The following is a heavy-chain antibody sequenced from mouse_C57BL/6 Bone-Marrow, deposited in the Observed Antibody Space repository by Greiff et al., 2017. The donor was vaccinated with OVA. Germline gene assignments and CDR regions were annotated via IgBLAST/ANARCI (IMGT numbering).Heavy chain of an antibody. CDR1: GFSFTSYG. D-gene: IGHD1-1*01. J-gene: IGHJ3*01. Sequence: QVQLKQSGPGLVQPSQSLSITCTVSGFSFTSYGVHWVRQSPGKGLEWLGVIWSGGSTDYNAAFISRLSISKDNSKSHVFFKMNSLQADDTAIYYCARMGCYGSSRRFAYWGQGTLVTVSA. CDR2: IWSGGST. V-gene: IGHV2-2*01. CDR3: ARMGCYGSSRRFAY.